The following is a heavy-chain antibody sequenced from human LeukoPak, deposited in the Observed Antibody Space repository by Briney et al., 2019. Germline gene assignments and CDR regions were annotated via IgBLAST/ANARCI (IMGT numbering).Heavy chain of an antibody. J-gene: IGHJ3*02. Sequence: KPSETLSLTCNVSGGSISSSSYYWSWIRQPPGKGLEWIGYIYHSGSTNYNPSLKSRVTISLDTSKKHFSLKLSSVAAADTAVYYCVRGHLVGGWFKYDAFDIWGQGTMVSVSS. CDR2: IYHSGST. D-gene: IGHD6-19*01. CDR3: VRGHLVGGWFKYDAFDI. CDR1: GGSISSSSYY. V-gene: IGHV4-61*03.